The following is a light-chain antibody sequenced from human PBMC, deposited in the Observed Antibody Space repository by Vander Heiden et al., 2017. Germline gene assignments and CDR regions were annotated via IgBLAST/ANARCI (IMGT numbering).Light chain of an antibody. CDR2: DVS. J-gene: IGLJ1*01. Sequence: SALTHPRSVSGSLGQTVTISCTGTSSDVGGYNYVSWYQQHPGKAPKLMIYDVSKGPSGVPDRFSGSKSGNTASLTISGLQAEDEADYYCCSYAGSDTYVFGTGTKVTVL. CDR3: CSYAGSDTYV. CDR1: SSDVGGYNY. V-gene: IGLV2-11*01.